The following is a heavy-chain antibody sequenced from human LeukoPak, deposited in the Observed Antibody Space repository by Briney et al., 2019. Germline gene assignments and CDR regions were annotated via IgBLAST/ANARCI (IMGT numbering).Heavy chain of an antibody. J-gene: IGHJ5*02. CDR3: ARGGHDYDFWSGYYIPSNWFDP. D-gene: IGHD3-3*01. CDR2: ISSSGSGDNT. Sequence: GGSLRLSCAASGVTLSTYAMSWARQAPGKGLEWVSGISSSGSGDNTYYADSVKGRFTISRDSSKNSLYLQMNSLRAEDTAVYYCARGGHDYDFWSGYYIPSNWFDPWGQGTLVTVSS. CDR1: GVTLSTYA. V-gene: IGHV3-23*01.